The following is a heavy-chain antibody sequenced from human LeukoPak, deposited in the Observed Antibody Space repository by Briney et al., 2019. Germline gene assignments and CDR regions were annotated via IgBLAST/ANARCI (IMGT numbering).Heavy chain of an antibody. V-gene: IGHV3-48*03. D-gene: IGHD6-19*01. CDR2: ISSSGSTI. CDR1: GFTFSSYE. Sequence: PGGSLRLSCAASGFTFSSYEMNWVRQAPGKGLEWVSYISSSGSTIYYADSVKGRFTISRDNAKNSLYLQMNSLRAEDMAVYYCASVKWIAVAAFDYWGQGTLVTVSS. CDR3: ASVKWIAVAAFDY. J-gene: IGHJ4*02.